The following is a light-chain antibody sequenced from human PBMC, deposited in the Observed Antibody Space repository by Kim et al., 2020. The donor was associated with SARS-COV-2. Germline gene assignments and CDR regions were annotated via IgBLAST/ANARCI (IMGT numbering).Light chain of an antibody. CDR3: QQSYSTPRT. V-gene: IGKV1-39*01. Sequence: SASEGDRLTITCRASQRIRSYLNWYQQKPGKAPNLLIYAASRWQSGVPSRFRGSGSGTDFARTISSLQPGDFATYYCQQSYSTPRTFGQGTKLEI. J-gene: IGKJ2*01. CDR1: QRIRSY. CDR2: AAS.